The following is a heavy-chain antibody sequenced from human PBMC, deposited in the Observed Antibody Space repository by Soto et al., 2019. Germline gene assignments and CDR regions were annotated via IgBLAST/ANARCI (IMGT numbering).Heavy chain of an antibody. CDR2: IDANGYT. V-gene: IGHV4-4*07. D-gene: IGHD3-22*01. CDR1: DGSISPYY. J-gene: IGHJ5*02. Sequence: QVQLQESGPGLVKPSETLSLTCSVSDGSISPYYWNWIRQPAGKGLEWIGRIDANGYTNYNPSLTGRVTMSVDTSKNQFSLKVTSVTAADTAMYYCARDCGGSVVPNWFDPWGRGTLVTVSS. CDR3: ARDCGGSVVPNWFDP.